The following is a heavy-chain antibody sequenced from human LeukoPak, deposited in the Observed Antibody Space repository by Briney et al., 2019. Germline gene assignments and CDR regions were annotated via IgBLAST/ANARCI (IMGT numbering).Heavy chain of an antibody. J-gene: IGHJ4*02. Sequence: GGSLRLSGTASGFTFGDYAMSWFRQAPGKGLEWVGFIRSKAYGGTTEYAASVKGRFTISRDDSKSIAYLQMNSLKTEDTAVYYCTRDGGGELPYFDYWGQGTLVTVSS. CDR1: GFTFGDYA. V-gene: IGHV3-49*03. CDR3: TRDGGGELPYFDY. CDR2: IRSKAYGGTT. D-gene: IGHD1-26*01.